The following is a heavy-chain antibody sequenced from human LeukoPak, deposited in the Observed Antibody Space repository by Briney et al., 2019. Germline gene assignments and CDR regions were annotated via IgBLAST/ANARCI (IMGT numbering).Heavy chain of an antibody. D-gene: IGHD5-18*01. Sequence: GESLKISCRGSGYSFTSYWIGWVRQMPGKGLEWMGIIYPGDSDTRYSPSFQGQVTISADKSISTAYLQWSSLKASDTAMYYCARQGSGYSPTYYYYMDVWGKGTTVTISS. CDR3: ARQGSGYSPTYYYYMDV. V-gene: IGHV5-51*01. J-gene: IGHJ6*03. CDR1: GYSFTSYW. CDR2: IYPGDSDT.